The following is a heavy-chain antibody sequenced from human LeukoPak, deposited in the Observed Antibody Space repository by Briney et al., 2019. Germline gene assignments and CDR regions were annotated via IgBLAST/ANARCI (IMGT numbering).Heavy chain of an antibody. Sequence: GGSLRLSCAASGFTFSSHWMHWVSPAPGKGLVGVSRIKSDGSRTTYADSVKGRFSISRDNAKNTLYLQMNSLRAEDTAVYYCAREDYNDSGWYFDLWGRGTLVTVSS. D-gene: IGHD4-17*01. J-gene: IGHJ2*01. CDR3: AREDYNDSGWYFDL. V-gene: IGHV3-74*01. CDR1: GFTFSSHW. CDR2: IKSDGSRT.